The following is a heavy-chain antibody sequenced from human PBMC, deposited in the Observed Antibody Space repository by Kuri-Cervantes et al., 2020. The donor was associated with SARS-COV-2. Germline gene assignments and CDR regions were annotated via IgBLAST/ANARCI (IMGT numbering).Heavy chain of an antibody. V-gene: IGHV3-23*01. CDR1: GFTFSSFS. J-gene: IGHJ4*02. CDR2: ISGSGDNT. CDR3: APRDY. Sequence: AGSLRLSCAVSGFTFSSFSMNWVRQAPGKGLEWVAVISGSGDNTYYADSVKGRFTISRDNSKKTLYLQMNSLRVEDTALYYCAPRDYWGKGILVTVSS.